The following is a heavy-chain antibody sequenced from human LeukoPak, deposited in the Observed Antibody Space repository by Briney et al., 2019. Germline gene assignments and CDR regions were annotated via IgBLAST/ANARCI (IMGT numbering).Heavy chain of an antibody. J-gene: IGHJ5*02. CDR1: GGSISSTTYY. CDR2: IYYSGNT. CDR3: ARVGYYDSSGYYSKTSFDP. V-gene: IGHV4-39*07. Sequence: SETLSLTCIVSGGSISSTTYYWGWIRQPPGKRLEWIGSIYYSGNTYYNPSLKSRVTISVDKSKNQFSLKLSSVTAADTAVYYCARVGYYDSSGYYSKTSFDPWGQGTLVTVSS. D-gene: IGHD3-22*01.